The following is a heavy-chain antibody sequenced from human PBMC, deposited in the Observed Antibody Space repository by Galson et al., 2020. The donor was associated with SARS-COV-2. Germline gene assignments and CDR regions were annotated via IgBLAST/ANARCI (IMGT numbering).Heavy chain of an antibody. CDR3: ARDEGIRGYNYGRLYYGLDV. CDR2: ISTSSSYI. CDR1: GFPFSTYS. D-gene: IGHD5-18*01. V-gene: IGHV3-21*01. Sequence: GESLKISCAASGFPFSTYSMNWVRPAPGKGLEWVSSISTSSSYIYYAASVKGRFTISRDNVRNSLYLEMHSLRAEDTAIYYCARDEGIRGYNYGRLYYGLDVWGQGTTVTVSS. J-gene: IGHJ6*02.